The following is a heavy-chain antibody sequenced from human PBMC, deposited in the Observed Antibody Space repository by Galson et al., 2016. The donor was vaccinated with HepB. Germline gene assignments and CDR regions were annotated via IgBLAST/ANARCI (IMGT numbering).Heavy chain of an antibody. V-gene: IGHV3-13*01. CDR3: ARGGHVSYEFDY. CDR1: GFTFKSYD. Sequence: SLRLSCAASGFTFKSYDMHWVRQPPGKGLQWVAGIGTVGDTYYLDYVNGRFTISRENSKDSLHLQMNSLRVEDTAVYYCARGGHVSYEFDYWGPGILVTVLS. J-gene: IGHJ4*02. CDR2: IGTVGDT. D-gene: IGHD3-3*01.